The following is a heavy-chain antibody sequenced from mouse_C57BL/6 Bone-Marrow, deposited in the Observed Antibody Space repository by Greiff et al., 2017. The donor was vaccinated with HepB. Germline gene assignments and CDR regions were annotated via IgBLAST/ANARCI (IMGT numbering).Heavy chain of an antibody. V-gene: IGHV5-4*01. CDR2: ISDGGSYT. CDR3: ARDRGLLRAWFAD. CDR1: GFTFSSYA. D-gene: IGHD2-3*01. J-gene: IGHJ3*01. Sequence: EVQGVESGGGLVKPGGSLKLSCAASGFTFSSYAMSWVRQTPEKRLEWVATISDGGSYTYYPDNVKGRFTISRDNAKNNLYLQMSHLKSEDTAMYYCARDRGLLRAWFADWGQGTLVTVSA.